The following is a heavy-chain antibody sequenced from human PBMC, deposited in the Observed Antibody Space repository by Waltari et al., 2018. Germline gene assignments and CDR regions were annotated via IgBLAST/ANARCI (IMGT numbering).Heavy chain of an antibody. CDR3: ASGGEIRYVDY. V-gene: IGHV4-34*01. CDR2: INHSGST. Sequence: QVQLQQWGAGLLKPSETLSLTCAVYGGSFSGYYWSWIRQPPGKGLEWIGEINHSGSTNDNPSLKSRVTLSVDTSKNQFSRKLSSGTAADTAVYYCASGGEIRYVDYWGQGTLVTVSS. CDR1: GGSFSGYY. J-gene: IGHJ4*02. D-gene: IGHD3-16*01.